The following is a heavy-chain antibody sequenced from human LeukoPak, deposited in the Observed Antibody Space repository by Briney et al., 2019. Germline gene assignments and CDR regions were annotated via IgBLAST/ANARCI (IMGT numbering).Heavy chain of an antibody. CDR1: AGSVSSSSYY. Sequence: SETLSLTCGVSAGSVSSSSYYWGWIRQPPGKGLEWIGSIYYNGATYYNPSLESRVAIFVDTSKNQFSLRLSSVTAADTAVYYCARGMDIVVVPAAPFDPWGQGTLVTVSS. D-gene: IGHD2-2*03. J-gene: IGHJ5*02. V-gene: IGHV4-39*01. CDR2: IYYNGAT. CDR3: ARGMDIVVVPAAPFDP.